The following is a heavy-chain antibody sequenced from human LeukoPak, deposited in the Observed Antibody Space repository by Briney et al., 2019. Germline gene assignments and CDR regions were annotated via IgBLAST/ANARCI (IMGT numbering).Heavy chain of an antibody. V-gene: IGHV3-53*01. D-gene: IGHD4-17*01. Sequence: PGGSLRLSCAASGFTVSSNYMSWVRQAPRKGLEWVSVIYSGGSTYYADSVKGRFTISRDNSKNTLYLQMNSLRAEDTAVYYCARSYGDINWFDPWGQGTLVTVSS. CDR1: GFTVSSNY. CDR3: ARSYGDINWFDP. J-gene: IGHJ5*02. CDR2: IYSGGST.